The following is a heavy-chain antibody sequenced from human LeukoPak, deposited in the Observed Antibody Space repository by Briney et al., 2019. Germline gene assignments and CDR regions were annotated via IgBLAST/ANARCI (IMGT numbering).Heavy chain of an antibody. V-gene: IGHV3-23*01. J-gene: IGHJ4*02. D-gene: IGHD2-2*01. Sequence: GGSLRLSCAASGFTFSNYALIWVRQAPERGLQWVSAISGSGGSTYYADSVKGRFTISRDNSKNTLYLQMNSLRAEDTAVYYCAKDGCSSTSCLPFDYWGQGTLVTVSS. CDR3: AKDGCSSTSCLPFDY. CDR1: GFTFSNYA. CDR2: ISGSGGST.